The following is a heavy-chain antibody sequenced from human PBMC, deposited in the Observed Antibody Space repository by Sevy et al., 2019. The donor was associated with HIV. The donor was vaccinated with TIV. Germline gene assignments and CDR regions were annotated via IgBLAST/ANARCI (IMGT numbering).Heavy chain of an antibody. D-gene: IGHD4-17*01. CDR2: ISYDGSNK. CDR3: ARELDGDYDSYFDY. CDR1: GFTFSSYA. V-gene: IGHV3-30-3*01. J-gene: IGHJ4*02. Sequence: GGSLRLSCAASGFTFSSYAMHWVRQAPGKGLEWVAVISYDGSNKYYEDSVKGRFTISRDNSKNTLYLQMNSLRAENTAVYYCARELDGDYDSYFDYWGQGTLVTVSS.